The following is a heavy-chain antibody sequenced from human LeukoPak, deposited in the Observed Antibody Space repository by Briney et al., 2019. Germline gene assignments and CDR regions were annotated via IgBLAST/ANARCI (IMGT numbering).Heavy chain of an antibody. CDR1: GFTFSSYG. D-gene: IGHD3-3*01. V-gene: IGHV3-33*01. CDR3: ARSQKYYDFWSGYYEGFSYRGYFDY. J-gene: IGHJ4*02. CDR2: IWYDGSNK. Sequence: GGSLRLSCAASGFTFSSYGMHWVRQAPGKGLEWVAVIWYDGSNKYYADSVKGRFTISRDNSKNTLYLQMNSLRAEDTAVYHCARSQKYYDFWSGYYEGFSYRGYFDYWGQGTLVTVSS.